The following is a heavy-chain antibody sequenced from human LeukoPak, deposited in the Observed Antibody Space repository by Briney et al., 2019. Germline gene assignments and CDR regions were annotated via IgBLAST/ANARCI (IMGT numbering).Heavy chain of an antibody. Sequence: PGGSLRLSCAASGFTFSSYEMNWVRQAPGKGLEWVSYISSSGSTIYYADSVKGRFTISRDNANNSLYLQMNSLRAEDTAVYYCARVLYYYGSGSYHSASYGMDVWGQGTTVTVSS. D-gene: IGHD3-10*01. J-gene: IGHJ6*02. CDR3: ARVLYYYGSGSYHSASYGMDV. V-gene: IGHV3-48*03. CDR2: ISSSGSTI. CDR1: GFTFSSYE.